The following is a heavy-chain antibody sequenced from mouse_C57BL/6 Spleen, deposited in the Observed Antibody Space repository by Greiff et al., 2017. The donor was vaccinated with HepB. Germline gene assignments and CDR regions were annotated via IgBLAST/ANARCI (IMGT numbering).Heavy chain of an antibody. CDR1: GYAFSSSW. Sequence: VQLQQSGPELVKPGASVKISCKASGYAFSSSWMNWVKQRPGKGLEWIGRIYPGEGDTNYNGKFKGKATLTADKSSSTAYMQLSSLTSEDSAVYFCARSYDGYSYYAMDYWGQGTSVTVSS. J-gene: IGHJ4*01. D-gene: IGHD2-3*01. CDR2: IYPGEGDT. V-gene: IGHV1-82*01. CDR3: ARSYDGYSYYAMDY.